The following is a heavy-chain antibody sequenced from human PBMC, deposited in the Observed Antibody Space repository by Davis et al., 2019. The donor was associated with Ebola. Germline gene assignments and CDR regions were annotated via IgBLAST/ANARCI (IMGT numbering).Heavy chain of an antibody. CDR2: INRDVSEI. CDR1: GFLFSDSW. CDR3: ARGEGFIVAD. D-gene: IGHD1-26*01. J-gene: IGHJ4*02. V-gene: IGHV3-7*03. Sequence: GESLKISCAASGFLFSDSWMHWVRQTPGRGLEWVANINRDVSEIYYLDSVKGRFTISRDNTRNSLYLQMNSLTADDTALYYCARGEGFIVADWGQGTLVTVSS.